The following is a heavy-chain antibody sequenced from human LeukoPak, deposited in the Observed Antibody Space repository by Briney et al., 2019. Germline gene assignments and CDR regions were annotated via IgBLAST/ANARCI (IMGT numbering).Heavy chain of an antibody. Sequence: GASVKVSCKASGYSFSNYDITWVRQAPGHGLDWMGRISTSNGDTNFAQSLQGRLTMTTDTSTSTVYMELWSLRSDDTAVYYCARDPYHRLGPPLDLWGQGTLVTVSS. J-gene: IGHJ5*02. V-gene: IGHV1-18*01. CDR2: ISTSNGDT. CDR3: ARDPYHRLGPPLDL. CDR1: GYSFSNYD. D-gene: IGHD2-2*01.